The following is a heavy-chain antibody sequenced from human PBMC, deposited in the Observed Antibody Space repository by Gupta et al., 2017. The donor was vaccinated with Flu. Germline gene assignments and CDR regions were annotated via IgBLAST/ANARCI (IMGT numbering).Heavy chain of an antibody. D-gene: IGHD1-20*01. V-gene: IGHV3-74*01. CDR1: GFTFSSYW. J-gene: IGHJ4*02. CDR3: ARGLSDNWNDSPFDY. CDR2: INSDGSST. Sequence: EVQLVESGGGLVQPGGSLRLSCAASGFTFSSYWMHWVRQAPGKGLVWVSRINSDGSSTSYADSVKGRFTISRDNAKNTLYLQMNSLRAEDTAVYYCARGLSDNWNDSPFDYWGQGTLVTVSS.